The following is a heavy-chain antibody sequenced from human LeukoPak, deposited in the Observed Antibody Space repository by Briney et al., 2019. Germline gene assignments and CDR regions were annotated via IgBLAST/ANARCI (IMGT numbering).Heavy chain of an antibody. J-gene: IGHJ5*02. CDR1: GGSFSGYY. Sequence: SETLSLTCAVYGGSFSGYYWSWIRQPPGKGLEWIGEINHSGSTNYNPSLKSRVTISVDTSKNQFSLKLSSVTAADTAVYYCARGLSLRCSSSSGWFDPWGQGTLVTVSS. CDR2: INHSGST. V-gene: IGHV4-34*01. D-gene: IGHD6-6*01. CDR3: ARGLSLRCSSSSGWFDP.